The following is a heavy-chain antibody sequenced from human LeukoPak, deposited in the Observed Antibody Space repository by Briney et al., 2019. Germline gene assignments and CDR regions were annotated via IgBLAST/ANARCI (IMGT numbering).Heavy chain of an antibody. Sequence: SETLSLTCTVSGGSISSSSYYWSWIRQPPGKGLEWIGEINHSGSTNYNPSLKSRVTISVDTSKNQFSLKLSSVTAADTAVYYCARFKNRNYYYYMDVWGKGTTVTVSS. CDR3: ARFKNRNYYYYMDV. D-gene: IGHD1-14*01. V-gene: IGHV4-39*07. CDR2: INHSGST. J-gene: IGHJ6*03. CDR1: GGSISSSSYY.